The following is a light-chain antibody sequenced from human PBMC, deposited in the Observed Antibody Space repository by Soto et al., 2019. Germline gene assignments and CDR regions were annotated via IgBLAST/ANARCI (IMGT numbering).Light chain of an antibody. J-gene: IGLJ1*01. CDR2: DVS. CDR3: SSYTSSSTLGV. V-gene: IGLV2-14*01. CDR1: SSDVGGYSY. Sequence: QSVLTRPASVSGSPGQSITISCTGTSSDVGGYSYVSWYQQHPGKAPKLMIYDVSNRPSGVSNRFSGSKSGNTASLTISGLQAEDEADYYCSSYTSSSTLGVFGTGTKVTVL.